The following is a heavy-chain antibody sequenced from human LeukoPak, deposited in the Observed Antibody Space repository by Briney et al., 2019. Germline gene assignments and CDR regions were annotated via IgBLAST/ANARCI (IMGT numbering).Heavy chain of an antibody. D-gene: IGHD3-22*01. CDR3: ARGYYYDSSGYEPFDY. CDR1: GFTIGSHF. J-gene: IGHJ4*02. Sequence: QAGGSLRLSCAVSGFTIGSHFMGWVRHLPGKGLQCVAILEPSGSEKYYVDSVKGRFTISRDNAKNSLYLQMNSLRAEDTAVYYCARGYYYDSSGYEPFDYWGQGTLVTVSS. V-gene: IGHV3-7*01. CDR2: LEPSGSEK.